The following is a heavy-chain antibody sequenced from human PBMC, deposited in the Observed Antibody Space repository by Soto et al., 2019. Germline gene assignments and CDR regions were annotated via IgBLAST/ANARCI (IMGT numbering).Heavy chain of an antibody. CDR3: SKVPTYYDILTDNDYYGMDV. D-gene: IGHD3-9*01. CDR1: GFTFSSYG. Sequence: QVQLVESGGGVVQPGRSLRLSCAASGFTFSSYGMHWVRQAPGKGLEWVAVIWYDGSNKYYADSVKGRFTISRDNSKNTLYLQMTSLRADDTAVYYCSKVPTYYDILTDNDYYGMDVWGQRSTVTVSS. J-gene: IGHJ6*02. V-gene: IGHV3-33*06. CDR2: IWYDGSNK.